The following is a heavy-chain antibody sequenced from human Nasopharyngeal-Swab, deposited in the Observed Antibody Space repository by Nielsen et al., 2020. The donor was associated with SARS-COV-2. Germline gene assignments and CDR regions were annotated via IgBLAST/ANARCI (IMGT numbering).Heavy chain of an antibody. D-gene: IGHD2-8*01. Sequence: GESLKISCAASGFTFSSYAMSWVRQAPGKGLEWVSAISGSGGSTYYADSVKGRFTISRDNSKNTLYLQMNSLRAEDTAVYYCAKDTGFCTRGSCGPFDSWGQGTLVSVSS. CDR3: AKDTGFCTRGSCGPFDS. V-gene: IGHV3-23*01. J-gene: IGHJ4*02. CDR1: GFTFSSYA. CDR2: ISGSGGST.